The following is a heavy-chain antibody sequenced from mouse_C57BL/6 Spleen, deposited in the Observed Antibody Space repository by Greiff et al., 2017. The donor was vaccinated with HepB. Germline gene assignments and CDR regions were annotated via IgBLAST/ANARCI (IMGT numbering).Heavy chain of an antibody. CDR3: TGGSSHFDY. CDR1: GFNIKDDY. V-gene: IGHV14-4*01. CDR2: IDPENGDT. J-gene: IGHJ2*01. D-gene: IGHD1-1*01. Sequence: EVKLQESGAELVRPGASVKLSCTASGFNIKDDYMHWVKQRPEQGLEWIGWIDPENGDTEYASKFQGKATITADTSSNTAYLQLSSLTSEDTAVYYCTGGSSHFDYWGQGTTLTVSS.